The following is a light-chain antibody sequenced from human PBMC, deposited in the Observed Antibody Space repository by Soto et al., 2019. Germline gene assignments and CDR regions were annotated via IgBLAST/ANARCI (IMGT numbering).Light chain of an antibody. Sequence: SYELTQAPSVSVAPGQTARITGGGTNIAIKSVHWYQQKPGQAPVLVVYDDGDRPSGIPERFSGSNSGNTATLTITRVEAGDEADYHCQVWDSSSDHRVVFGGGTKLTVL. CDR1: NIAIKS. V-gene: IGLV3-21*02. J-gene: IGLJ2*01. CDR3: QVWDSSSDHRVV. CDR2: DDG.